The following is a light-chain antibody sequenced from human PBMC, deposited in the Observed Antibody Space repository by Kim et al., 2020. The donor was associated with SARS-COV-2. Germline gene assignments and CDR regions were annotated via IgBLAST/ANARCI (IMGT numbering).Light chain of an antibody. Sequence: PASNSRRSRQSLVYSDGNTYWTWLHQRPGQSPRRLVYKVSSRDSGVPDRFSGSGSGTDFTLKISRVEAEDVGIYYCMQGTHWPPTFGQGTKVDIK. CDR3: MQGTHWPPT. V-gene: IGKV2-30*01. J-gene: IGKJ1*01. CDR1: QSLVYSDGNTY. CDR2: KVS.